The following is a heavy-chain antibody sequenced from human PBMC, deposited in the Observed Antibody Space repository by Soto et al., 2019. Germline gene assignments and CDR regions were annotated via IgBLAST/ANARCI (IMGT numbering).Heavy chain of an antibody. CDR3: ARDDLFVDNGRDH. V-gene: IGHV3-33*01. CDR2: INDGSEE. D-gene: IGHD1-1*01. Sequence: QVQLVESGGGVVRPGTSLRLSCAATGFSFSAHGMHWVRQAPGKGLEWLAVINDGSEEGYADSVRGRFTISRDNARNILYLQRDNVRAEDSALYYCARDDLFVDNGRDHWGQGTLVTVSS. CDR1: GFSFSAHG. J-gene: IGHJ4*02.